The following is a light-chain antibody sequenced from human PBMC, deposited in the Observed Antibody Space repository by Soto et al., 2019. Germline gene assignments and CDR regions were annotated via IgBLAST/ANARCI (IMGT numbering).Light chain of an antibody. J-gene: IGKJ5*01. Sequence: DIQMTQSPSSLSASVGDRVTITCRASQYISDFLNWYQQKPGKAPVILIYAASTLQSGVPSRFNGGGSETNFTLIISSLQPEDFATYYCQQLNSYPITFGQGTRLEI. CDR3: QQLNSYPIT. V-gene: IGKV1-39*01. CDR1: QYISDF. CDR2: AAS.